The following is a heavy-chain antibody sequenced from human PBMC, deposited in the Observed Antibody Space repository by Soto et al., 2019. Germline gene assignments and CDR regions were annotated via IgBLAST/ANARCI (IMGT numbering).Heavy chain of an antibody. CDR3: AKDRLAGNFDY. J-gene: IGHJ4*02. V-gene: IGHV3-23*01. Sequence: EVQVLDSGGGLVQPGGSLRLSCAASGFTFNNYAMNWVRQAPGKGLEWVATISATGGSTYYADSVKGQFTISRDNSKNTLYLQMNGLRVEDTAVYYCAKDRLAGNFDYWGQGTQVTVSS. CDR2: ISATGGST. CDR1: GFTFNNYA.